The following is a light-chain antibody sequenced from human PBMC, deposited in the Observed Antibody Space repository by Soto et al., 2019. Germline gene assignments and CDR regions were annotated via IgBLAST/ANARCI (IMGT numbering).Light chain of an antibody. Sequence: EIVMTQSPATLSVSPGERATLSCRGSQSVGSSLAWYQQKPGQAPRLLIYGASTRATGVPARFIGSGSGKEFNFTISSLQSEDYAVYYCQQHNGWPLTFGGGTKVEI. J-gene: IGKJ4*01. CDR3: QQHNGWPLT. CDR2: GAS. CDR1: QSVGSS. V-gene: IGKV3-15*01.